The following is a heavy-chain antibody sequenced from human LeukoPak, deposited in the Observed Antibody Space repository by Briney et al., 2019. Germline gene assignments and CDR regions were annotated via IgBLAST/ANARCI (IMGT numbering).Heavy chain of an antibody. V-gene: IGHV3-74*01. D-gene: IGHD3-10*01. CDR1: GFTFSNYW. J-gene: IGHJ4*02. CDR2: ISGDESTT. Sequence: GGSLRLSCAASGFTFSNYWAHWVRQAPGKGLVWVSRISGDESTTTYADSVKGRLTISRDNAKNSLYLQMNSLRAEDTAVYYCATNGGGYFDYWGQGTLVTVSS. CDR3: ATNGGGYFDY.